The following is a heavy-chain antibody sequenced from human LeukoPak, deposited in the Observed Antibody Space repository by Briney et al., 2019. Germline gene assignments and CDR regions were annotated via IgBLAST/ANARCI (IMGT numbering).Heavy chain of an antibody. CDR1: GGSISSYY. J-gene: IGHJ4*02. Sequence: SETLSLTCTVSGGSISSYYCSWIRQPPGKGLEWIGYIYYSGSTNYNPSLKSRVTISVDTSKNQFSLKLSSVTAADTAVYYCARGIAAAGTPPDFDYWGQGTLVTVSS. CDR2: IYYSGST. V-gene: IGHV4-59*08. CDR3: ARGIAAAGTPPDFDY. D-gene: IGHD6-13*01.